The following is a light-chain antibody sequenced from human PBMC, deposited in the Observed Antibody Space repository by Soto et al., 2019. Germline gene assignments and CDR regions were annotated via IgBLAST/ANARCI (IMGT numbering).Light chain of an antibody. CDR2: AAS. J-gene: IGKJ1*01. Sequence: EIVLTQSPGTLSLSPGERATLSCRASQSVSSSNLAWYQQKPGQAPRLLIYAASTRATGLPDRFSGSGSGTDFTLTISRLEPEDFAVYYCQQNSGSPWTFGQGTKVEI. CDR3: QQNSGSPWT. V-gene: IGKV3-20*01. CDR1: QSVSSSN.